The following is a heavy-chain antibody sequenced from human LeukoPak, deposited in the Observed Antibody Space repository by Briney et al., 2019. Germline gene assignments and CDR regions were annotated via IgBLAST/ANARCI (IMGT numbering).Heavy chain of an antibody. CDR2: ISYDGSNK. CDR3: ARGYGVSGFDC. V-gene: IGHV3-30-3*01. J-gene: IGHJ4*02. Sequence: GGSLRLSCAASGFTFSSYAMHWVRQAPGKGLEWVAVISYDGSNKYYADSVKGRFTISRDNSKNTLYLQMNSLRAEDTAVYYCARGYGVSGFDCWGQGTLVTVSS. CDR1: GFTFSSYA. D-gene: IGHD4-17*01.